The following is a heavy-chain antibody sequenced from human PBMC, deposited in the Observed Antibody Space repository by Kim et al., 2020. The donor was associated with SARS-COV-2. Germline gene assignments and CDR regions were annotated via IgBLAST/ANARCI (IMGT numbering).Heavy chain of an antibody. V-gene: IGHV4-59*01. CDR2: IYYSGST. CDR1: GGSISSYY. CDR3: ARGEKQQLEYYFDY. J-gene: IGHJ4*02. D-gene: IGHD6-13*01. Sequence: SETLSLTCTVSGGSISSYYWSWIRQPPGKGLEWIGFIYYSGSTNYNPSLKSRVTISVDTSKNQFSLKLSSVTAADTAVYYCARGEKQQLEYYFDYWGQGTLGTVSS.